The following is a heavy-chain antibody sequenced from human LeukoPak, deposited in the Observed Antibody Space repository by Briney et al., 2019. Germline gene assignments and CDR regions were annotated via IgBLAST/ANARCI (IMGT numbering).Heavy chain of an antibody. D-gene: IGHD3-10*01. CDR2: IWYDGSNK. CDR1: AFTFSSYG. J-gene: IGHJ4*02. V-gene: IGHV3-33*06. CDR3: ANADGYYGSGSYDY. Sequence: SGGSLRLSCAASAFTFSSYGMHWVRQAPGKGLEWVAVIWYDGSNKYYADSVKGRFTISRDNSKNTLYLQMNSLRAEDTAVYYCANADGYYGSGSYDYWGQGTLVTVSS.